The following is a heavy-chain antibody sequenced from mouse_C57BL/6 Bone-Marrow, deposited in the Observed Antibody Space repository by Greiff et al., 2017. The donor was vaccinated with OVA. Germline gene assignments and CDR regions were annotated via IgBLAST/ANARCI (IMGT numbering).Heavy chain of an antibody. Sequence: QVQLKQSGPELVKPGASVKISCKASGYTFTDYYINWVKQRPGQGLEWIGWIFPGSGSTYYNEKFKGKATLTVDKSSSTAYMLLSSLTSEDSAVYFCARWGLLLRYAWFAYWGQGTLVTVSA. V-gene: IGHV1-75*01. D-gene: IGHD1-1*01. J-gene: IGHJ3*01. CDR2: IFPGSGST. CDR3: ARWGLLLRYAWFAY. CDR1: GYTFTDYY.